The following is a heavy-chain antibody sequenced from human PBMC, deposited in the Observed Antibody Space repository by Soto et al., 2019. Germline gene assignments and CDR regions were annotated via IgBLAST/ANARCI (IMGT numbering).Heavy chain of an antibody. CDR2: INAGNGNT. CDR3: ARAFDFRSADYYGMDV. V-gene: IGHV1-3*01. J-gene: IGHJ6*02. Sequence: GASVKVSCKASGYSFTSYAMHWVRQAPGQRLEWMGWINAGNGNTKYSQKFQGRVTITRDTSASTAYMELSSLRSEDTAVYYCARAFDFRSADYYGMDVWGQGTTVTVSS. CDR1: GYSFTSYA. D-gene: IGHD3-3*01.